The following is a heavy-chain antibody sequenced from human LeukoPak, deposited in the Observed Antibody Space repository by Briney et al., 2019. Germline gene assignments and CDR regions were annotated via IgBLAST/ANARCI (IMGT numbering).Heavy chain of an antibody. Sequence: AASVNVSCKASGYTFTSYGISWVRQAPGQGLEWMGWISAYNGNTNYAQKLQGRVTMTTDTSTSTAYMELRSLRSDDTAVYYCARDHITMVRGVIGAFDIWGQGTMVTVSS. CDR3: ARDHITMVRGVIGAFDI. V-gene: IGHV1-18*01. CDR2: ISAYNGNT. CDR1: GYTFTSYG. D-gene: IGHD3-10*01. J-gene: IGHJ3*02.